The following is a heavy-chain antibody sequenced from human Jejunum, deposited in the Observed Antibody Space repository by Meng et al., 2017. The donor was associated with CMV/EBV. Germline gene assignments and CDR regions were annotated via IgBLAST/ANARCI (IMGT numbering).Heavy chain of an antibody. CDR1: GLNFKDYW. J-gene: IGHJ4*02. Sequence: SLKISCAASGLNFKDYWMDWVRQAPGRGLEWVANIRYDGGERYYVNYVEGRFFIYRENARNTLYLKMNSMRGDDSAIYYCTRALDYWGQGTPVTVSS. V-gene: IGHV3-7*04. CDR2: IRYDGGER. CDR3: TRALDY.